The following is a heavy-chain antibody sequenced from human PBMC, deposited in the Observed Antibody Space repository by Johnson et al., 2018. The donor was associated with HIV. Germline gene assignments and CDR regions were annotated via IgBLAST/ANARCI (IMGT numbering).Heavy chain of an antibody. CDR3: ARGPHEVVVVAATSAFDI. Sequence: QVQLVESGGGLVQPGGSLRLSCAASGFSFSSYGMYWVRQAPGKGLEWVAFLRYDGSINYYAASVKARSTISRDNSKNTLYLQMNSLRAEDTAVYYCARGPHEVVVVAATSAFDIWGQGTMVTVSS. D-gene: IGHD2-15*01. J-gene: IGHJ3*02. CDR2: LRYDGSIN. V-gene: IGHV3-30*02. CDR1: GFSFSSYG.